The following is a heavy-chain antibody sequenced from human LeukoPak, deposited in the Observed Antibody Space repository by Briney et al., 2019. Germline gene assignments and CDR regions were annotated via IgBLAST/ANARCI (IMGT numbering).Heavy chain of an antibody. CDR1: GYSFTSYY. CDR2: INPRVGSQ. D-gene: IGHD2-15*01. V-gene: IGHV1-46*01. J-gene: IGHJ6*03. Sequence: ASVKVSCKASGYSFTSYYMHWVRQARGQGLEWMGMINPRVGSQSFAQKFLGRVTMTRDMSTTTVYMELSSLRAEDTAVYYCARVGMGVDDCSGGSCYPPIYYYYYMDVWGKGTTVTVSS. CDR3: ARVGMGVDDCSGGSCYPPIYYYYYMDV.